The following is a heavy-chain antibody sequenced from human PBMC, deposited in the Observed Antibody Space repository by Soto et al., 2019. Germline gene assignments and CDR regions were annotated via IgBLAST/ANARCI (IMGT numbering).Heavy chain of an antibody. CDR3: AKDPNRRITMIVVASNFDY. CDR1: GCNFGDYC. Sequence: PGRPLRLSWSASGCNFGDYCMNWIRQAQGKGLEWVSDISGSGGSTYYADSVKGRFTISRDNSKNTLYLQMNSLRAEDTAVYYCAKDPNRRITMIVVASNFDYWGQGTLVTVSS. D-gene: IGHD3-22*01. J-gene: IGHJ4*02. V-gene: IGHV3-23*01. CDR2: ISGSGGST.